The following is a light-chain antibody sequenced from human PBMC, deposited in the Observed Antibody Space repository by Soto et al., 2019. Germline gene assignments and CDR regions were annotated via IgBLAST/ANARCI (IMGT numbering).Light chain of an antibody. CDR3: CSYAGNRIFI. CDR1: SSDVGAYDL. CDR2: ENI. V-gene: IGLV2-23*01. Sequence: QSALTQPASVSGSPGQSITISCIGTSSDVGAYDLVSWYQQHPGTAPRLIIYENIRRPSTITSRFSGSKSGNTASLTIPGLRAEDEANYHCCSYAGNRIFIFGGGTKVTVL. J-gene: IGLJ2*01.